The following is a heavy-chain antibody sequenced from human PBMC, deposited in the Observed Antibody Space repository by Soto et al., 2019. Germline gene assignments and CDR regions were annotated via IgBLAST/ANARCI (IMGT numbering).Heavy chain of an antibody. J-gene: IGHJ3*01. CDR1: GYTFTSYG. D-gene: IGHD2-2*01. Sequence: QVQLVQSGAEVKKPGASVKVSCKASGYTFTSYGISWVRQAPGQGLEWMGWISAYNGNTNYAQKLQVRVTMTTDTSTSTGYMELSSLRSDDTAGYYCAGVGALIVVVPVDRGDAFDLWGQGTMVTVSS. V-gene: IGHV1-18*01. CDR3: AGVGALIVVVPVDRGDAFDL. CDR2: ISAYNGNT.